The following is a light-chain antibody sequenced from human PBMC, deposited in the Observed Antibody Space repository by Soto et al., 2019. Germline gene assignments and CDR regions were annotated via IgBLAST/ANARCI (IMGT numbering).Light chain of an antibody. Sequence: SYELTQPPSVSVAPGKTAGITCGGNNIGSKSVHWYQQKPGQAPVLVIYYDSDRPSGIPARFSGSNSGNTATLTISRVEAGDEADYYCQVWDSSSDHHVVFGGGTKLTVL. CDR3: QVWDSSSDHHVV. J-gene: IGLJ2*01. CDR2: YDS. CDR1: NIGSKS. V-gene: IGLV3-21*04.